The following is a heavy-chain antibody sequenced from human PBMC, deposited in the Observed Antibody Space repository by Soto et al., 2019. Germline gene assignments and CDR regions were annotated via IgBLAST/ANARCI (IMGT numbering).Heavy chain of an antibody. CDR1: GFTVGSHA. CDR3: TRSRRSILMVYGFGGMDV. V-gene: IGHV3-23*01. D-gene: IGHD2-8*01. Sequence: SLRLSCAASGFTVGSHAMSWVRQAPGKGLEWVSSISGSGDGTYYGDSVKGRFTISRDSSSSTLYLQMDNLRGEDTAVYFCTRSRRSILMVYGFGGMDVWGRGTTVTVSS. J-gene: IGHJ6*02. CDR2: ISGSGDGT.